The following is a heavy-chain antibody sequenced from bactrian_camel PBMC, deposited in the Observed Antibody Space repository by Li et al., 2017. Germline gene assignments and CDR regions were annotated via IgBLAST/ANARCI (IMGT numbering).Heavy chain of an antibody. CDR1: GGRFTPC. J-gene: IGHJ1*01. CDR2: ITYGGGSS. D-gene: IGHD6*01. Sequence: HVQLVESGGGSVQAGGSLRLSCRASGGRFTPCMSWFRQVPGKEREAIATITYGGGSSDYSDTVKGLFTISKDSATNTMYLEMSSLTPEDTATYYCAAEKYGDTW. V-gene: IGHV3-3*01.